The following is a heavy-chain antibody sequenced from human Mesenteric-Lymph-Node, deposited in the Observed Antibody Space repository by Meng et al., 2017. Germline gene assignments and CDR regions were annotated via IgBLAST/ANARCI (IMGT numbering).Heavy chain of an antibody. CDR3: ARELDAVGVTAYDL. Sequence: QVQRQEVGAGMLKPSGTLSLTFPVQGGSFSGYYWSWIRQPPGKGLEWIGEVYHNGNANYNPSLKSRVTISVDKSKNQFSLKLSFVAAADTAIYYCARELDAVGVTAYDLWGQGTLVTVSS. D-gene: IGHD2-21*02. CDR2: VYHNGNA. V-gene: IGHV4-34*01. CDR1: GGSFSGYY. J-gene: IGHJ4*02.